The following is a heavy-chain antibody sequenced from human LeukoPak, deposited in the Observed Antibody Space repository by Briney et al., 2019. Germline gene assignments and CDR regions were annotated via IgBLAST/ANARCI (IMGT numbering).Heavy chain of an antibody. CDR3: AELGITMIGGV. V-gene: IGHV3-48*03. Sequence: RAGGSLRLSCAASGFTFSSYEMNWVRQAPGKGLEWVSYISSSGSTIYYADSVKGRFTISRDNVKNSLYLQMNSLRAEDTAVYYCAELGITMIGGVWGKGTTVTISS. D-gene: IGHD3-10*02. CDR1: GFTFSSYE. CDR2: ISSSGSTI. J-gene: IGHJ6*04.